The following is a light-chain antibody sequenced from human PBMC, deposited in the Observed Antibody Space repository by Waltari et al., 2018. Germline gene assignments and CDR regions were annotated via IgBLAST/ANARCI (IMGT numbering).Light chain of an antibody. CDR1: QSVSSN. CDR2: GAS. CDR3: QQYNDWPPWT. J-gene: IGKJ1*01. V-gene: IGKV3-15*01. Sequence: EIVMTQSPAPLSVSPGERATLSCRARQSVSSNLAWYQRKPGQAPRLLCYGASARATGIPARFRGSGSGTEVTLTISSLQSEDVAVYYCQQYNDWPPWTFGQGTKVEI.